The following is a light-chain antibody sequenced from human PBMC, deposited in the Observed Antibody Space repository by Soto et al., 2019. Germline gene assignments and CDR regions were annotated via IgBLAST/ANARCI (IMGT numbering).Light chain of an antibody. CDR2: DVS. CDR1: SSDVGTYNY. J-gene: IGLJ2*01. CDR3: SSCTGSSTSVI. V-gene: IGLV2-14*03. Sequence: QSVLTQPASVSGSPGQSITISCTGTSSDVGTYNYVSWYQQHPGKAPKVMIYDVSNRPSGVSNRFSGSKSGNPASLTISGLQAEDEADYYCSSCTGSSTSVIFGGGTKLTVL.